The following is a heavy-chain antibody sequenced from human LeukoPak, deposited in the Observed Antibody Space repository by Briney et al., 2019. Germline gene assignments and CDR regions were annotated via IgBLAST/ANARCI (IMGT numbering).Heavy chain of an antibody. V-gene: IGHV1-8*01. Sequence: GASVKVPCKASGYTFTSYDINWVRQATGQGLEWMGWMNPNSGNTGYAQKFQGRVTMTRNTSISTAYMELSSLRSEDTAVYYCARGRSSGWYRHFDYWGQGTLVTVSS. CDR1: GYTFTSYD. D-gene: IGHD6-19*01. J-gene: IGHJ4*02. CDR3: ARGRSSGWYRHFDY. CDR2: MNPNSGNT.